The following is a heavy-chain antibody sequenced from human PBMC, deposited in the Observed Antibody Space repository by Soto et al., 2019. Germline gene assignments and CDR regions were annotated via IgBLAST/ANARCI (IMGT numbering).Heavy chain of an antibody. CDR1: GFTFSIYS. CDR2: LSYDVRNK. Sequence: PGGSLRLSCAGSGFTFSIYSMHWVRQAPGKGLEWVAVLSYDVRNKYYADSVEGRFTISRDNSKNTLYLQMNSLRAEDTAVYYCARERVTGYYNVIGYWGQGTLVTVSS. D-gene: IGHD3-9*01. CDR3: ARERVTGYYNVIGY. V-gene: IGHV3-30*04. J-gene: IGHJ4*02.